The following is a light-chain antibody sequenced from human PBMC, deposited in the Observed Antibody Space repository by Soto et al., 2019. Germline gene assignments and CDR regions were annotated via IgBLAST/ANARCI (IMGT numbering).Light chain of an antibody. Sequence: DIQLTQSPSSLSASVGDRVTITCRASQPISSHLNWFQQKPGKAPRLLIYAGSRLLGGVPLRFSVSGSGTDFTLTISSLQPEDFATYFCQKSYTTPWTFGQGTKVEIK. J-gene: IGKJ1*01. CDR1: QPISSH. V-gene: IGKV1-39*01. CDR3: QKSYTTPWT. CDR2: AGS.